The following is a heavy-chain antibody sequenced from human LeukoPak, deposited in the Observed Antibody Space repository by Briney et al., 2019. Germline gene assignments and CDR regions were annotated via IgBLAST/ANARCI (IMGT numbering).Heavy chain of an antibody. V-gene: IGHV3-23*01. D-gene: IGHD3-3*01. J-gene: IGHJ4*02. CDR1: GLTLSNSA. Sequence: PGGSLRLSCVASGLTLSNSAMSWVRQAPGKGLEWVSSVSGRGRSTYYADSVKGRFNVSKDNPRNTLYLEMRSLRAEDTAVYFCAQHRGFFGVTEYFDFWGQGTLVTVSS. CDR2: VSGRGRST. CDR3: AQHRGFFGVTEYFDF.